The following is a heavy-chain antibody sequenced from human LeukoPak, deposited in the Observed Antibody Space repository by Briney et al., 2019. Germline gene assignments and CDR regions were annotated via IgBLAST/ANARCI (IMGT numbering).Heavy chain of an antibody. J-gene: IGHJ3*02. V-gene: IGHV3-48*01. Sequence: GGSLRLSCAASGFTFSSYSMNWVRQAPGKGLEWVSYISSSSSTIYYADSVKGRFTISRDNAKNSLYLQMNSLRAEDTAVYYCARDYYYDSSGYFKDDDSDDAFDIWGQGTMVTVSS. CDR2: ISSSSSTI. D-gene: IGHD3-22*01. CDR3: ARDYYYDSSGYFKDDDSDDAFDI. CDR1: GFTFSSYS.